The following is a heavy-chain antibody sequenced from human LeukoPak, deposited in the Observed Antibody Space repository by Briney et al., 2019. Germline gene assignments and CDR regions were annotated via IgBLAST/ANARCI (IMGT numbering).Heavy chain of an antibody. CDR3: ARDGSDWYYDFWSGYYDRRWFDP. J-gene: IGHJ5*02. V-gene: IGHV3-64*01. CDR2: IGSNGGST. Sequence: GGSLRLSCAASGFTFSSYAMHWVRQAPGKGLEYVSAIGSNGGSTYYANSVKGRFTISRDNSKNTLYLQMGSLRAEDMAVYYCARDGSDWYYDFWSGYYDRRWFDPWGQGTLVTVSS. CDR1: GFTFSSYA. D-gene: IGHD3-3*01.